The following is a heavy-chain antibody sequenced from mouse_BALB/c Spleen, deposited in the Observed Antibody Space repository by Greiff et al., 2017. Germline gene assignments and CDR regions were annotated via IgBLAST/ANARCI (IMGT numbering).Heavy chain of an antibody. J-gene: IGHJ4*01. CDR1: GFNIKDTY. CDR3: ASYYGSRYYYAMDY. CDR2: IDPANGNT. Sequence: EVKLVESGAELVKPGASVKLSCTASGFNIKDTYMHWVKQRPEQGLEWIGRIDPANGNTKYDPKFQGKATITADTSSNTAYLQLSSLTSEDTAVYYCASYYGSRYYYAMDYWGQGTSVTVSS. D-gene: IGHD1-1*01. V-gene: IGHV14-3*02.